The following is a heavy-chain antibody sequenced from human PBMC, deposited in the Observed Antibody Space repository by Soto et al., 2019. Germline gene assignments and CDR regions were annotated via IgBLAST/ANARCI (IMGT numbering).Heavy chain of an antibody. Sequence: EVQLLESGGGLEQPGGSLRLSCAASGFTFNTYAMIWVRQAPGRGLEWVSSITPSGGGTYHASSVKGRFTISRDNSKNTVYLQMNSLRAEDTAVYYCAANPLTGTYGDYVRYYGMDVWGRGSTVTVSS. D-gene: IGHD4-17*01. CDR2: ITPSGGGT. CDR1: GFTFNTYA. V-gene: IGHV3-23*01. CDR3: AANPLTGTYGDYVRYYGMDV. J-gene: IGHJ6*02.